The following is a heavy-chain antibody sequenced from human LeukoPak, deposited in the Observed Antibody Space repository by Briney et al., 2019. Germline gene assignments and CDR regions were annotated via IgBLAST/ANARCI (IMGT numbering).Heavy chain of an antibody. J-gene: IGHJ5*02. CDR3: ARVSTIFGVVTDNWFDP. CDR2: IYHSGSS. Sequence: PSGTLSLTCAVFGGSISSTNWWSWVRQPPGKGLEWIGEIYHSGSSNYNPSLNSRVTISVDTSKNQFSLKLSSVTAADTAVYYCARVSTIFGVVTDNWFDPWGQGTLVTVSS. D-gene: IGHD3-3*01. CDR1: GGSISSTNW. V-gene: IGHV4-4*02.